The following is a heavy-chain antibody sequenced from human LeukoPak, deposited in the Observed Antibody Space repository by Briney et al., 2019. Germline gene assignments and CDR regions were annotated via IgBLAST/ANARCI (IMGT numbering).Heavy chain of an antibody. CDR3: ASNGLGSSTTLDY. Sequence: PSETLSLTCTVSGGSISSGGYYWSWIRQPPGKGLEWIGYIYHSGSTYYNPSLKSRVTISVDRSKNQFSLKLSSVTAADTAVYYCASNGLGSSTTLDYWGQGTLVTVSS. D-gene: IGHD6-6*01. J-gene: IGHJ4*02. V-gene: IGHV4-30-2*01. CDR2: IYHSGST. CDR1: GGSISSGGYY.